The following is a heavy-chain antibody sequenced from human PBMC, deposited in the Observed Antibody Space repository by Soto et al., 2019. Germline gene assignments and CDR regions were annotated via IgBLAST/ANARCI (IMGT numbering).Heavy chain of an antibody. CDR3: ARHSLALRKNNWFDP. V-gene: IGHV4-39*01. Sequence: LSLTCTVPGDSIISSDFYWGWVRQPPGKGLEWIGSIFYLGSSYYNPSLKSRVTMSVDTSKNQFSLRLRSVTAADTALYFCARHSLALRKNNWFDPWGQGIMVTVSS. J-gene: IGHJ5*02. CDR1: GDSIISSDFY. D-gene: IGHD3-3*02. CDR2: IFYLGSS.